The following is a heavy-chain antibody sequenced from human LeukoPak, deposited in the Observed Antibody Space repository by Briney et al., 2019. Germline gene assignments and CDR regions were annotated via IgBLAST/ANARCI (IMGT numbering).Heavy chain of an antibody. D-gene: IGHD6-13*01. J-gene: IGHJ6*02. CDR3: ASSSAAADDEYYYYGMDV. V-gene: IGHV4-59*01. CDR2: IYYSGST. Sequence: LETLSLTCTVSGGSISSYYWSWIRQPPGKGLEWIGYIYYSGSTNYNPSLKSRVTISVDTSKNQFSLRLSSVTAADTAVYYCASSSAAADDEYYYYGMDVWGQGTTVTVSS. CDR1: GGSISSYY.